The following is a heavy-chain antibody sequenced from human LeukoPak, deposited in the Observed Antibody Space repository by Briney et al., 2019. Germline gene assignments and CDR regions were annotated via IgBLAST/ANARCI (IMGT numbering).Heavy chain of an antibody. Sequence: SETLSLTCTVSGGSISSYYWSWIRQPAGKGLEWIGRIYTSGSTNYNPSLKSRVTMSVDTSKNQFSLKLSSVTAADTAVYYCARDRPYCGSTSCYGHAFDIWGQGTMVTVSS. V-gene: IGHV4-4*07. D-gene: IGHD2-2*01. CDR1: GGSISSYY. J-gene: IGHJ3*02. CDR2: IYTSGST. CDR3: ARDRPYCGSTSCYGHAFDI.